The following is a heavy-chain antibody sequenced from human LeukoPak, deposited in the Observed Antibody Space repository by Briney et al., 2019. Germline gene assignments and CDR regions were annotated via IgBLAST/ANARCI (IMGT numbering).Heavy chain of an antibody. J-gene: IGHJ6*03. CDR3: AKTIAAAGAHWYYYYYMDV. CDR2: IYYSGST. CDR1: GGSISSHY. D-gene: IGHD6-13*01. Sequence: SETLSLTCTVSGGSISSHYWSWIRQPPGKGLEWIGYIYYSGSTNYNPSLKSRVTISVDTSKNQFSLKLSSVTAADTAVYYWAKTIAAAGAHWYYYYYMDVWGKGTTVTVSS. V-gene: IGHV4-59*11.